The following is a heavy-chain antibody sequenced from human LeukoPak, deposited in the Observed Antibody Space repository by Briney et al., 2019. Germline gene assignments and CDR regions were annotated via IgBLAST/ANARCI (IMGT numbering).Heavy chain of an antibody. CDR1: GFTFSSYA. J-gene: IGHJ4*02. CDR2: LSGSGSST. D-gene: IGHD3-22*01. Sequence: GGSLRLSCAASGFTFSSYAMSWVRQAPGKGLEWVSALSGSGSSTYYADSVEGRFTISRDNSKNTLYLQMNSLRAEDTAVYYCAKAYSYYDSSGYPNWGQGTLVTVSS. V-gene: IGHV3-23*01. CDR3: AKAYSYYDSSGYPN.